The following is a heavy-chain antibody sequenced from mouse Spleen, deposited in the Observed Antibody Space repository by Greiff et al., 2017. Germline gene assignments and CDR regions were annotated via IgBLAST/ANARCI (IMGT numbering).Heavy chain of an antibody. V-gene: IGHV5-9*01. D-gene: IGHD4-1*01. Sequence: EVMLVESGGGLVKLGGSLKLSCAASGFTFSSYAMSWVRQTPEKRLEWVATISSGGGNTYYPDSVKGRFTISRDNAKNTLYLQMSSLKSEDTAMYYCARHGTGTGAMDYWGQGTSVTVSS. CDR3: ARHGTGTGAMDY. CDR1: GFTFSSYA. CDR2: ISSGGGNT. J-gene: IGHJ4*01.